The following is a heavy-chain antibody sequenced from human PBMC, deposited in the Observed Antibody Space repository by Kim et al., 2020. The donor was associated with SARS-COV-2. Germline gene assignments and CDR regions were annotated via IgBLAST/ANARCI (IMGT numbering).Heavy chain of an antibody. J-gene: IGHJ5*02. D-gene: IGHD3-3*01. CDR2: INPSGGST. CDR3: ARGYPFYGVVPVSFDP. V-gene: IGHV1-46*01. Sequence: ASVKVSCKASGYTFTSYYMHWVRQAPGQGLEWMGIINPSGGSTSYAQKFQGRVTMTRDTSTSTVYMELSSLRSEDTAVYYCARGYPFYGVVPVSFDPWGQGTLVTVSS. CDR1: GYTFTSYY.